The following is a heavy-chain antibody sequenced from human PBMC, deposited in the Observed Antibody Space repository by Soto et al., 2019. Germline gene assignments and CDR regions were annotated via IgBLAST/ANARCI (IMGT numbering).Heavy chain of an antibody. CDR2: INHSGST. J-gene: IGHJ5*02. D-gene: IGHD5-18*01. V-gene: IGHV4-34*01. CDR1: CGSFSGYY. CDR3: ARGQDTAMVRVYWFDP. Sequence: SETLSLTCAVYCGSFSGYYWSWIRQPPGKGLEWIGEINHSGSTNYNPSLKSRVTISVDTSKNQFSLKLSSVTAADTAVYYCARGQDTAMVRVYWFDPWGQGTLVTVSS.